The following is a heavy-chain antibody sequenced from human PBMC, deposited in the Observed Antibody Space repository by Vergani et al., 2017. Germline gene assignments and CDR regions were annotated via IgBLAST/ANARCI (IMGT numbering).Heavy chain of an antibody. Sequence: EVQLLESGGGLVQPGGSLRLSCAASGFTFSSYAMSWVRQAPGKGLEWVSAISGSGGSTYYAASVKGRFTISRDNAKNTLYLQMNSRRAENTAVYYCARDLRLHQQSWGGQGTLVTVSS. CDR1: GFTFSSYA. V-gene: IGHV3-23*01. J-gene: IGHJ4*02. CDR3: ARDLRLHQQSW. D-gene: IGHD4-11*01. CDR2: ISGSGGST.